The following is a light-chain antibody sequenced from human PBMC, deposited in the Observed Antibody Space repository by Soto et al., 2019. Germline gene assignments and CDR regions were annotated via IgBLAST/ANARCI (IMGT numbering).Light chain of an antibody. V-gene: IGKV1-39*01. J-gene: IGKJ1*01. CDR1: QTVSHW. Sequence: DIHLTQSPSTLSASVGDRVTITCRASQTVSHWLAWYQQKPGKAPKLLIYAASSLQSGVPSRFSGSGSGTDFTLTISSLQPEDFATYYCQQSYSTPWTFGQGTKVDIK. CDR2: AAS. CDR3: QQSYSTPWT.